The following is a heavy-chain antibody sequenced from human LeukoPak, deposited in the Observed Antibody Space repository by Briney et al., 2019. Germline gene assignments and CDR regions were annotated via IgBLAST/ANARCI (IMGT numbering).Heavy chain of an antibody. Sequence: GAPVKVSCKASGYTFTTYYMHWVRQAPEQGPEWMGIINPSSGGTNYAQKFQGRVTMTRDTSTSTVYMELSSLGSEDTAVYYCARGRSYGHIDCWGQGTLLNVSS. CDR1: GYTFTTYY. V-gene: IGHV1-46*01. CDR3: ARGRSYGHIDC. CDR2: INPSSGGT. D-gene: IGHD5-18*01. J-gene: IGHJ4*02.